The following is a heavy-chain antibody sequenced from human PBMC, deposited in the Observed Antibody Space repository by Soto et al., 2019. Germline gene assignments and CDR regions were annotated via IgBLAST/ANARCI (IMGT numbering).Heavy chain of an antibody. CDR3: AKGRGGSGSLTPRVDF. CDR1: GFTFNNYA. D-gene: IGHD3-10*01. Sequence: EVQLLASGGGLVQPGGSLRLSCAASGFTFNNYAMTWVRQAPGKGLEWVSAISGGGDTTSYADSAKGRFTVSRDGSKNTLYLQMSSLRAEDTALYYCAKGRGGSGSLTPRVDFWGQGTLVTVSS. CDR2: ISGGGDTT. V-gene: IGHV3-23*01. J-gene: IGHJ4*02.